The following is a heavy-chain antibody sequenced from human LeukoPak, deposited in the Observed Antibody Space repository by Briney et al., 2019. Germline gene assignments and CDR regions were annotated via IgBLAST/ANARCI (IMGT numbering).Heavy chain of an antibody. V-gene: IGHV3-23*01. J-gene: IGHJ5*02. CDR1: GSTFAKYA. CDR3: AKDRAGGT. D-gene: IGHD3-16*01. Sequence: PGGSITLASLGYGSTFAKYAMTWVRQAPRRGREWVSGISASVNVTYYAESVKGVFTISRDNSKRTVYMQMDSLRADDTAMYYCAKDRAGGTWGQGTLVLVSS. CDR2: ISASVNVT.